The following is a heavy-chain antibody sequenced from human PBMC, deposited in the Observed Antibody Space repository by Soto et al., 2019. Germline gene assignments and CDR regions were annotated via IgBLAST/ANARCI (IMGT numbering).Heavy chain of an antibody. J-gene: IGHJ1*01. CDR2: ISGSGGST. CDR3: AKVEAVVEYFQH. CDR1: GFTFSSYA. Sequence: GGSLRLSCAASGFTFSSYAMSWVRQAPGKGLEWVSAISGSGGSTYYADSVKGRFTISRDNSKNTLYLLMNSVRAEDTAVYYCAKVEAVVEYFQHWGQGTLVTVSS. V-gene: IGHV3-23*01. D-gene: IGHD6-19*01.